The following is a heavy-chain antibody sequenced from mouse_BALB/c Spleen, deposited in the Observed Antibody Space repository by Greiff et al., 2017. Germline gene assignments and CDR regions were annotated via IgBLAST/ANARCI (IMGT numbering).Heavy chain of an antibody. CDR3: ARQRVYYGYNYAMDY. CDR1: GFSLTSYG. J-gene: IGHJ4*01. CDR2: IWSDGST. D-gene: IGHD1-2*01. V-gene: IGHV2-6-2*01. Sequence: QVQLKESGPDLVAPSQSLSITCTVSGFSLTSYGVHWVRQPPGKGLEWLVVIWSDGSTTYNSALKSRLSISKDNSKSQVFLKMNSLQTDDTAMYYCARQRVYYGYNYAMDYWGQGTSVTVSS.